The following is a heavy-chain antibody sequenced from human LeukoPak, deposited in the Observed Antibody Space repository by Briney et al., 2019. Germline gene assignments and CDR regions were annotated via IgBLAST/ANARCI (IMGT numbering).Heavy chain of an antibody. CDR2: IASDGSST. CDR3: ARGRPHGNDY. D-gene: IGHD4-23*01. V-gene: IGHV3-74*01. Sequence: GGSLRLSCAASGFTFSSYWMSWVRQAPGKGLVWVSRIASDGSSTTYADSVKGRFSISRDNAKNTLYLQMNSLRVEDTAVYYCARGRPHGNDYWGQGTLVTVSS. CDR1: GFTFSSYW. J-gene: IGHJ4*02.